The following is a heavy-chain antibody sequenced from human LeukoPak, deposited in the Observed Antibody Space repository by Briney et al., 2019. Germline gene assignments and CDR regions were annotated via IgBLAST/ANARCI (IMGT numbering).Heavy chain of an antibody. CDR3: ARVLLRLGGYFDY. CDR1: GYTFTSYA. Sequence: ASVKVSCKASGYTFTSYAIHWVRQAPGQRLEWMGWINAGNGNTEYSQKFQGRVTFTRDTSASTAYMELSSLRSEDTAVYYCARVLLRLGGYFDYWGQGALVTVSS. J-gene: IGHJ4*02. CDR2: INAGNGNT. D-gene: IGHD3-16*01. V-gene: IGHV1-3*01.